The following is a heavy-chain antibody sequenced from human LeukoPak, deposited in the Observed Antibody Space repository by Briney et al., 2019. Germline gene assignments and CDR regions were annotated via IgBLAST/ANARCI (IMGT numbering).Heavy chain of an antibody. CDR1: GFTLGNYW. J-gene: IGHJ4*02. CDR3: AYSDHFDN. D-gene: IGHD4-17*01. V-gene: IGHV3-74*03. Sequence: GGSLRLSCAASGFTLGNYWMHWVRHASGKGLVWDSRGDGDGSHSTYADSVKGRFTISRDNAKNTLYLQMNSLTGEDTAVYYCAYSDHFDNWGQGTLVTVSS. CDR2: GDGDGSHS.